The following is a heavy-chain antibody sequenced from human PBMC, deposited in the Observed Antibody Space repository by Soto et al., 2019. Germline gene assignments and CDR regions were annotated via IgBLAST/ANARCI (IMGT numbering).Heavy chain of an antibody. CDR1: GGSVSSGSYY. CDR2: IYYSGST. Sequence: SATLSLTCTVSGGSVSSGSYYWSWIRQPPGKGLEWIGYIYYSGSTNYNPSLKSRVTISVDTSKNQFSLKLSSVTAADTAVYYCARALRFGGYYYYGMDVWGQGTTVTVSS. D-gene: IGHD3-3*01. CDR3: ARALRFGGYYYYGMDV. V-gene: IGHV4-61*01. J-gene: IGHJ6*02.